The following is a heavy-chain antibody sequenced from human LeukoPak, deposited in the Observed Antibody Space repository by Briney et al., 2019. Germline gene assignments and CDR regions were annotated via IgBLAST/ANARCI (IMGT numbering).Heavy chain of an antibody. CDR1: GGSISSYY. CDR2: IYYSGST. V-gene: IGHV4-59*01. CDR3: ARDALQYDFWSGFMDYYYYYGMDV. J-gene: IGHJ6*02. D-gene: IGHD3-3*01. Sequence: PSETLSLTCTVSGGSISSYYWSWIRQPPRKGLEWIGYIYYSGSTNYNPSLKSRVTISVDTSKNQFSLKLSSVTAADTAVYYCARDALQYDFWSGFMDYYYYYGMDVWGQGTTVTVSS.